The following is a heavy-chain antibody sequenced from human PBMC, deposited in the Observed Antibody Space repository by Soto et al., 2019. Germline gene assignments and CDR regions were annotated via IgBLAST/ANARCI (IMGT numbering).Heavy chain of an antibody. Sequence: SVKVSCKASDYTFTSYGIIWVRQAPGQGLEWIGWISVYNGNTNYAQKFRGRVTMTTDISTTTAYMEMRSLRSDDTAVYYCARSGRSWNLREFDYWGQGTLVTVSS. CDR1: DYTFTSYG. D-gene: IGHD6-13*01. J-gene: IGHJ4*02. V-gene: IGHV1-18*01. CDR2: ISVYNGNT. CDR3: ARSGRSWNLREFDY.